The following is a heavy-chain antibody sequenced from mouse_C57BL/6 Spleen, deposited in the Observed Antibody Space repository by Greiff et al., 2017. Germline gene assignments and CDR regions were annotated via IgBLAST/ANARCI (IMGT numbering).Heavy chain of an antibody. Sequence: VKLMESGAELVKPGASVKLSCKASGYTFTEYTIHWVKQRSGQGLEWIGWFYPGSGSIKYNEKFKDKATLTADKSSSTVYMELSRLTSEDSAVYFCARHEDRGYDYDDAMDYWGQGTSVTVSS. CDR1: GYTFTEYT. CDR2: FYPGSGSI. J-gene: IGHJ4*01. CDR3: ARHEDRGYDYDDAMDY. V-gene: IGHV1-62-2*01. D-gene: IGHD2-4*01.